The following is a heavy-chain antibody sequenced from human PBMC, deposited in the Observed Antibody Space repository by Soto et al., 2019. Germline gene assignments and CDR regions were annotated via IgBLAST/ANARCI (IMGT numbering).Heavy chain of an antibody. Sequence: QVQLVESGGGVVQPGRSLRLSCAASGLTFSSYAMPWVRQAPGKGLEWVAVIPHDGSNKYTADSVKARLTISRANSKNPLYLQMNSLRAEDTAVYYCARDYYRFNSGYGFSMDVWGQGTTVTVSS. CDR1: GLTFSSYA. CDR2: IPHDGSNK. CDR3: ARDYYRFNSGYGFSMDV. V-gene: IGHV3-30-3*01. J-gene: IGHJ6*02. D-gene: IGHD5-12*01.